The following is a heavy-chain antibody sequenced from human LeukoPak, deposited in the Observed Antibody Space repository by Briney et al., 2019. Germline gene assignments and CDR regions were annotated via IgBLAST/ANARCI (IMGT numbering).Heavy chain of an antibody. D-gene: IGHD2-21*01. CDR1: GFTFSSYA. CDR3: AREHDGGEWGRAFDI. Sequence: GGSLRLSCAASGFTFSSYAMHWVRQAPGKGLEWVAVISYDGSNKYYADSVKGRFTISRANAKNSLNLQLNGLRAEDTGLYYCAREHDGGEWGRAFDIWGQGTMVTVSS. V-gene: IGHV3-30-3*01. J-gene: IGHJ3*02. CDR2: ISYDGSNK.